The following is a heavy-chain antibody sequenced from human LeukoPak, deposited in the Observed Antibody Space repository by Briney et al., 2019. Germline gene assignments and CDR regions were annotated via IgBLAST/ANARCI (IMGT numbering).Heavy chain of an antibody. V-gene: IGHV3-30-3*01. J-gene: IGHJ4*02. D-gene: IGHD3-22*01. CDR1: GFTFSTYA. CDR2: ILYDGSNK. Sequence: QPGGSLRLSCAASGFTFSTYAMHWVRQAPGKGLEWMAVILYDGSNKFYADSVKGRFTISRDNAKNSLYLQMNSLRAEDTAVYYCARIREYYDSSGYYYPSPFDYWGQGTLVTVSS. CDR3: ARIREYYDSSGYYYPSPFDY.